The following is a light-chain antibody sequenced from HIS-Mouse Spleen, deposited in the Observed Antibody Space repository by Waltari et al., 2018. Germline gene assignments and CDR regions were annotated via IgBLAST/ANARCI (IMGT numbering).Light chain of an antibody. J-gene: IGLJ2*01. CDR1: ALPKKY. CDR2: EES. V-gene: IGLV3-10*01. Sequence: SYELTQPPSVSVSPGQTARITCSGDALPKKYAYWYQQKSGQAPGRVIYEESKRPSGIPGGFSGSSSGTMATLTISGAQVEDEADYYCYSTDSSGNHRVFGGGTKLTVL. CDR3: YSTDSSGNHRV.